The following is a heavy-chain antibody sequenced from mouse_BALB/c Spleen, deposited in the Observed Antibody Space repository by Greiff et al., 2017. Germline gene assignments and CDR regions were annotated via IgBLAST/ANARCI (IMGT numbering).Heavy chain of an antibody. D-gene: IGHD4-1*01. CDR3: AELTGNAMDY. V-gene: IGHV1-69*02. CDR1: GYTFTSYW. CDR2: IDPSDSYT. J-gene: IGHJ4*01. Sequence: QVQLQQSGAELVKPGASVKLSCKASGYTFTSYWMHWVKQRPGQGLEWIGEIDPSDSYTNYNQKFKGKATLTVDKSSSTAYMQLSSLTSEDSAVYYCAELTGNAMDYWGQGTSVTVSS.